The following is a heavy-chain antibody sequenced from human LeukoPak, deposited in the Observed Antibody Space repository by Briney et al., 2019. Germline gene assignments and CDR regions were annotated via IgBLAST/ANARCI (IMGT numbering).Heavy chain of an antibody. CDR1: GFTFSSYE. J-gene: IGHJ4*02. D-gene: IGHD3-10*01. V-gene: IGHV3-48*03. Sequence: GGSLRLSCAASGFTFSSYEMNWVRQAPGKGLEWVSYISSSGSTIYYADSVKGRFTISRDNAKNSLYLQMNSLRAEDTAVYYCARTRRSYYGSGRPLGYWGQGTLVTVSS. CDR2: ISSSGSTI. CDR3: ARTRRSYYGSGRPLGY.